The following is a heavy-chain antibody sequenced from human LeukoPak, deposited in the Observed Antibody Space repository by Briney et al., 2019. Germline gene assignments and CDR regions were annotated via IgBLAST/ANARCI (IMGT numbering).Heavy chain of an antibody. Sequence: KTGGSLRLSCAASGFTFTNSNMNWIRQAPGKGLEWVSSITDSPNYVEYADSVKGRFTISRDDAKNSLYLQMDSLRADDTAVYYCARDPYQLSWFDPWGQGTLVTVSS. CDR3: ARDPYQLSWFDP. CDR2: ITDSPNYV. CDR1: GFTFTNSN. D-gene: IGHD1-1*01. J-gene: IGHJ5*02. V-gene: IGHV3-21*01.